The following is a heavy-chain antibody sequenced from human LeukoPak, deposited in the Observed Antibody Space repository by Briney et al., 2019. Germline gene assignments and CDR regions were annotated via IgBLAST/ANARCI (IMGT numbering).Heavy chain of an antibody. J-gene: IGHJ4*02. D-gene: IGHD5-12*01. CDR1: GFIFSNYG. V-gene: IGHV3-30*02. CDR2: IHYDGRNK. Sequence: GGSLRLSCAASGFIFSNYGMHWVRQAPGKGLEWVTFIHYDGRNKVYADSAKGRFTISRDNSRDTLYLQMNSLRAEDTAMYYCAKGYSGYDSVNDHWGQGTLVTVSS. CDR3: AKGYSGYDSVNDH.